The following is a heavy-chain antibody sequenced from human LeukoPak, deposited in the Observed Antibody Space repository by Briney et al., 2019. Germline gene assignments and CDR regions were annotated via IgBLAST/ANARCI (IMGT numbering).Heavy chain of an antibody. CDR2: VNPNSGDT. J-gene: IGHJ4*02. CDR1: GYIFTGYY. D-gene: IGHD3-22*01. CDR3: ARGRYGLLSGYDY. V-gene: IGHV1-2*02. Sequence: GASVKVSCKASGYIFTGYYMHWVRQAPGQGLEWMGWVNPNSGDTNYAQKFQGRVTMTRDTSITTAYMELSSLTSDDAAVYYCARGRYGLLSGYDYWGQGAMVTVSS.